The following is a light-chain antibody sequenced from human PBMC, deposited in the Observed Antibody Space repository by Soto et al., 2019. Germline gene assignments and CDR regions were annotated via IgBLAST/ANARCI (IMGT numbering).Light chain of an antibody. CDR3: QRHGAT. CDR2: GAS. V-gene: IGKV3D-15*01. J-gene: IGKJ1*01. Sequence: EIVMTQSPATLSVSPGERATLSCRASQSVSSNLAWYQQKPAQAPSLLIYGASTRATGIPARFSGSRSGTEFTLTISGLEPEDSAAYYCQRHGATFGQGTKVDIK. CDR1: QSVSSN.